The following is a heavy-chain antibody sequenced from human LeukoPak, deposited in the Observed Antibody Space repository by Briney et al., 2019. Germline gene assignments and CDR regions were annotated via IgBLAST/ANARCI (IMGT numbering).Heavy chain of an antibody. CDR2: IRHDAGVT. CDR3: AKGEGVHYDILS. D-gene: IGHD3-9*01. J-gene: IGHJ3*01. Sequence: GGSLRLSCAASGFTFSNYWMHWVRQAPGKGLVWVSRIRHDAGVTTYADSVKGRFTISRDNAKNTLYLQMNSLRAEDTAVYYCAKGEGVHYDILSWGQGTMVTVSS. CDR1: GFTFSNYW. V-gene: IGHV3-74*01.